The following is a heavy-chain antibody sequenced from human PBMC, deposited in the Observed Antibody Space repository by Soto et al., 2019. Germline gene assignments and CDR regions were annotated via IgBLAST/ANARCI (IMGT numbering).Heavy chain of an antibody. Sequence: QVQLQESGPGLVKPSGTLSLTCAVSSGSISSSNWWSWVRKPPGKGLEWIGEIYHSGSTNYNPSLKSRVTISVDKSKNQFSLTLSSVTAADTAVYYCARRGMRPGPGYFDYWGQVTLVTVSA. J-gene: IGHJ4*02. D-gene: IGHD1-20*01. CDR2: IYHSGST. CDR1: SGSISSSNW. V-gene: IGHV4-4*02. CDR3: ARRGMRPGPGYFDY.